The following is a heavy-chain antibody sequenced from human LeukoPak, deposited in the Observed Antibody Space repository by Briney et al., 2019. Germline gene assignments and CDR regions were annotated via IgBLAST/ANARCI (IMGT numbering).Heavy chain of an antibody. D-gene: IGHD3-9*01. CDR3: ARAYDILTGYSSNSHFDY. Sequence: GGSLRLSCAASGFTFSSYSMNWVRRAPGKGLEWVSSISSSSSYIYYADSVKGRFTISRDNAKNSLYLQMNSLRAEDTAVYYCARAYDILTGYSSNSHFDYWGQGTLVTVSS. CDR2: ISSSSSYI. CDR1: GFTFSSYS. V-gene: IGHV3-21*01. J-gene: IGHJ4*02.